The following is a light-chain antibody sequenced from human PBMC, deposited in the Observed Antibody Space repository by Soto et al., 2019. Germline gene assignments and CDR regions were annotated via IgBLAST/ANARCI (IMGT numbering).Light chain of an antibody. CDR3: GTWDSSLSARV. V-gene: IGLV1-51*02. J-gene: IGLJ2*01. Sequence: QSVLTQPPSVSADPGQKVTISCSGSSSNIGNNYVSWYQQLPGTAPKLLLYENNKRPSGIPDRFSGAKSGTSATLGITGLQTGDEADYYCGTWDSSLSARVFGGGTKLTVL. CDR1: SSNIGNNY. CDR2: ENN.